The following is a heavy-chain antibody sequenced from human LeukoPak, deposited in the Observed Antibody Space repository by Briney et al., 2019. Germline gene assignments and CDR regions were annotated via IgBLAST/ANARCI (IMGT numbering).Heavy chain of an antibody. CDR2: IASDGSST. D-gene: IGHD4-23*01. Sequence: SGGSLRLSCAASGFTFSSYWVNWVRQALGKGLVWVSRIASDGSSTTYADSVKGRFSISRDNAKNTLYLQMNSLRVEDTAVYYCARGRPHGNDYWGQGTLVTVSS. CDR3: ARGRPHGNDY. CDR1: GFTFSSYW. J-gene: IGHJ4*02. V-gene: IGHV3-74*01.